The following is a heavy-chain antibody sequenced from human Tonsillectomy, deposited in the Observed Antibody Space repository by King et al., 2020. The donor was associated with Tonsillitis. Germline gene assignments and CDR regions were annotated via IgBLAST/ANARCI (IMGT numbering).Heavy chain of an antibody. CDR1: GGSFSGYY. D-gene: IGHD3-3*01. CDR3: ARVRTIFGVVNIVGDYFDY. CDR2: INHSGST. J-gene: IGHJ4*02. V-gene: IGHV4-34*01. Sequence: QVQLQQWGAGLLKPSETLSLTCAVYGGSFSGYYWSWIRQPPGKGLEWIGEINHSGSTNYNPSLKSRVTISVDTSKNQFSLKLSSVTAADTAVYYCARVRTIFGVVNIVGDYFDYWGQGTLVTVSS.